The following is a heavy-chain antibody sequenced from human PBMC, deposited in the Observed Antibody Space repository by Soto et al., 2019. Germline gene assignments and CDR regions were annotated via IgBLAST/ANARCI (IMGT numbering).Heavy chain of an antibody. CDR1: GVTFSNYP. J-gene: IGHJ4*02. CDR3: APDRSHRGMDY. D-gene: IGHD2-21*01. CDR2: LIPIIGTT. Sequence: QAQLVQSGPEVKKPGSSVKVSCKASGVTFSNYPISWVRQAPGQGLEWMGRLIPIIGTTNYAQKFRDRITLTADDSKNTDYMEVSSLTYDDTNVYYCAPDRSHRGMDYWGQGTTVTVSS. V-gene: IGHV1-69*18.